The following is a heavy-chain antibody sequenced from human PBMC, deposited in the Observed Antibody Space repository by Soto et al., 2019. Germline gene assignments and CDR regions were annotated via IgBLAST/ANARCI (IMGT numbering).Heavy chain of an antibody. V-gene: IGHV4-39*01. J-gene: IGHJ5*02. CDR2: IYYTGST. D-gene: IGHD2-2*01. CDR3: ARHPVPAAVIFSESWFDP. CDR1: GGSISSSSYY. Sequence: NPSETLSLTCTVSGGSISSSSYYWGWIRQSPGKGLEWIGSIYYTGSTYYNPSLKSRVTISIDTSKNQFSLKVNSVTAADTAVYYCARHPVPAAVIFSESWFDPWXQGTLVTVSS.